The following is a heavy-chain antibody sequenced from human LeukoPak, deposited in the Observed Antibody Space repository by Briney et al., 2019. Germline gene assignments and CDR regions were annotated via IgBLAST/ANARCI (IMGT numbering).Heavy chain of an antibody. J-gene: IGHJ2*01. D-gene: IGHD4-17*01. CDR2: IGTAGDT. CDR1: GFTFSSYD. V-gene: IGHV3-13*01. CDR3: ARRSSDYRDWWYFDL. Sequence: GGSPRLSCAASGFTFSSYDMHWVRQATGKGLEWVSAIGTAGDTYYPGSVKGRFTISRENAKNSLYLQMNSLRAGDTAVYYCARRSSDYRDWWYFDLWGRGTLVTVSS.